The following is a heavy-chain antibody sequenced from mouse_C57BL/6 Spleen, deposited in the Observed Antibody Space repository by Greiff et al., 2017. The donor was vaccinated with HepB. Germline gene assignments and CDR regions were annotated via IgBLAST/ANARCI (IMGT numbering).Heavy chain of an antibody. J-gene: IGHJ4*01. V-gene: IGHV1-72*01. CDR2: IDPNSGGT. Sequence: QVQLKQSGAELVKPGASVKLSCKASGYTFTSYWMHWVKQRPGRGLEWIGRIDPNSGGTKYNEKFKSKATLTVDKPSSTAYMQLSSLTSEDSAVYYCARFGNYRGYYAMDYWGQGTSVTVSS. D-gene: IGHD2-1*01. CDR3: ARFGNYRGYYAMDY. CDR1: GYTFTSYW.